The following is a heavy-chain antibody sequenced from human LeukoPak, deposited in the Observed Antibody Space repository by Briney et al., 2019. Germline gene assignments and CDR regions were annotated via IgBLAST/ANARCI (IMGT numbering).Heavy chain of an antibody. CDR2: IYYSGST. Sequence: SETLSLTCTVSGGSISSYYWSWIRQPPGKGLEWIGYIYYSGSTYYNPSLKSRVTISVDTSKNQFSLKLSSVTAADTAVYYCASILTWGQGTLVTVSS. D-gene: IGHD3-9*01. J-gene: IGHJ4*02. CDR1: GGSISSYY. V-gene: IGHV4-59*12. CDR3: ASILT.